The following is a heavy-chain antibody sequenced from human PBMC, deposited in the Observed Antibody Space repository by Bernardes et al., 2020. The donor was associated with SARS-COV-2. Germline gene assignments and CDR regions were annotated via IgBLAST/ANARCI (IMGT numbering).Heavy chain of an antibody. CDR1: GYTFTSYG. J-gene: IGHJ4*02. V-gene: IGHV1-18*04. CDR2: ISAYNGNT. D-gene: IGHD3-22*01. Sequence: ASVKVSCKASGYTFTSYGISWVRQAPGQGLEWMGWISAYNGNTNYAQKLQGRVTMTTDTSTSTAYMELRSLRSDDTAVYYCARGGPVGVFYYDSSGYGLDYWGQGTLVTVSS. CDR3: ARGGPVGVFYYDSSGYGLDY.